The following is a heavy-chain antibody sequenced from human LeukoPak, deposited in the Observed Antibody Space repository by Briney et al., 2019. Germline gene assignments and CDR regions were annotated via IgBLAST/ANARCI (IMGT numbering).Heavy chain of an antibody. J-gene: IGHJ5*02. CDR1: GFTFSSYG. Sequence: AGGSLRLSCAASGFTFSSYGMHWVRQAPGKGLEWVAFIRYDGSNKYYADSVKGRFTISRDNSKNTLYLQMNSLRAEDTAVYYCAKDSHDYGGNSVLLFDPWGQGTLVTVSS. V-gene: IGHV3-30*02. CDR3: AKDSHDYGGNSVLLFDP. CDR2: IRYDGSNK. D-gene: IGHD4-23*01.